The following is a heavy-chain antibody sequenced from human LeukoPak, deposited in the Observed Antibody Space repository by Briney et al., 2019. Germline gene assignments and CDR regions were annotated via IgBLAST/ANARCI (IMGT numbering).Heavy chain of an antibody. D-gene: IGHD3-22*01. V-gene: IGHV1-24*01. CDR2: FDPEDGET. Sequence: ASVKVSCKVSGYTLTELSMHWVRQAPGKGLEWMGGFDPEDGETIYAQKFQGRVTMTEDTSTDTAYMELSSLRSEDTAVYYCATPSSYYYYSRGYAAFDIWGQGTMVTVSS. CDR3: ATPSSYYYYSRGYAAFDI. CDR1: GYTLTELS. J-gene: IGHJ3*02.